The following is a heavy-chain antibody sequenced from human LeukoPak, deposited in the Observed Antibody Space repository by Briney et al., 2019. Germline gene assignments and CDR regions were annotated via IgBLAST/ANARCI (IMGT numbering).Heavy chain of an antibody. V-gene: IGHV4-38-2*02. Sequence: PSETLSLTCTVSGYSISSGYYWGWIRQPPGKGLEWIGNIYHSGNTYYNPSLKSRVTISVDTSKNQFSLKLSSVTAADTAVYYCARLLGYCSGGSCYGRKRFDPWGQGTLVTVSS. CDR1: GYSISSGYY. D-gene: IGHD2-15*01. CDR2: IYHSGNT. J-gene: IGHJ5*02. CDR3: ARLLGYCSGGSCYGRKRFDP.